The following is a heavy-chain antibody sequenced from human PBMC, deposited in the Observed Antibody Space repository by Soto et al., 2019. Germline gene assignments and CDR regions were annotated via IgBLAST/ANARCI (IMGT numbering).Heavy chain of an antibody. D-gene: IGHD1-26*01. V-gene: IGHV1-18*01. CDR2: ISGYNGNT. Sequence: QVQLVQSGAEVKKPGASVKVSCKASGYSFNTYGISWVRQAPGQGLEWMGWISGYNGNTNYAQNLQCRVTMTTDTSTTTAYMELRSLRSDDTAVYYCARDHFLVHTTSSFDSWGQGTLVTVSS. J-gene: IGHJ4*02. CDR3: ARDHFLVHTTSSFDS. CDR1: GYSFNTYG.